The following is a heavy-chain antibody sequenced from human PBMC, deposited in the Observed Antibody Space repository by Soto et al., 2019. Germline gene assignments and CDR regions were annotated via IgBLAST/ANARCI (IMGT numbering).Heavy chain of an antibody. V-gene: IGHV1-58*01. J-gene: IGHJ4*02. CDR2: IVVGSGNT. Sequence: SVKGSCKASGFTFTSSAVQWVRQARGQRLEWIGWIVVGSGNTNYAQKFQERVTITRDMSTSTAYMELSSLRAEDTAVYYCAAVGYRSGWYHFDYWGQGTLVTVSS. CDR3: AAVGYRSGWYHFDY. D-gene: IGHD6-19*01. CDR1: GFTFTSSA.